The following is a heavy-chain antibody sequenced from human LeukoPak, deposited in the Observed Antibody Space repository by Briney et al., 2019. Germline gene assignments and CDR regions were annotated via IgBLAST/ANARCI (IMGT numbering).Heavy chain of an antibody. CDR3: ARGGYDFWSGYQH. CDR2: ISSSSSYI. V-gene: IGHV3-21*01. J-gene: IGHJ1*01. Sequence: GGSLRLSCAASGFTFSSYSMSWVRQAPGKGLEWVSSISSSSSYIYYADSVKGRFTISRDNAKNSLYLQMNSLRAEDTAVYYCARGGYDFWSGYQHWGQGTLVTVSS. CDR1: GFTFSSYS. D-gene: IGHD3-3*01.